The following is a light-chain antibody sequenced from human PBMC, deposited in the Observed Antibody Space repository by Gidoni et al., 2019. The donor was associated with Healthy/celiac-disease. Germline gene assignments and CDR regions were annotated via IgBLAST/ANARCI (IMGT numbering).Light chain of an antibody. CDR1: QSISGY. J-gene: IGKJ1*01. CDR2: AAS. CDR3: QQSYSTPRT. V-gene: IGKV1-39*01. Sequence: DIQMTQSPSSLSASVGDRVTIPCRASQSISGYLNWYQQKPGKAPKLLIYAASSMQSGVPSRFSGSGSGTDFTLTISSLQPEDFATYYCQQSYSTPRTFXXXTKVEIK.